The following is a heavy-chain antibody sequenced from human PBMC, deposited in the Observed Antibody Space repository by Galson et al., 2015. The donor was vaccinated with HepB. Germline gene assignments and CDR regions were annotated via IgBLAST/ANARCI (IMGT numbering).Heavy chain of an antibody. J-gene: IGHJ6*02. Sequence: SLRLSCAASGFTFSGSGIHWVRQAPGKGLEWVGRIRNGANCYATAYAPSGRGRFTVSRDDLKSTAYLQMNSLTPEDTAVYYCTRPGYGSSWFLDYAHGVDVWGQGTTVIVS. D-gene: IGHD3/OR15-3a*01. V-gene: IGHV3-73*01. CDR1: GFTFSGSG. CDR2: IRNGANCYAT. CDR3: TRPGYGSSWFLDYAHGVDV.